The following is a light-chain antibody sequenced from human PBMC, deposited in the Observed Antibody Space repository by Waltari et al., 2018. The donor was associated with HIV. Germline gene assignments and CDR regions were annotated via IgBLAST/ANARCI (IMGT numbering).Light chain of an antibody. J-gene: IGKJ2*01. Sequence: IQMTQSPPALSASVGARVTITCRASQTISGWLVWYQQKPGKAPKLLIYQASTLDTGVPSRFSGSRSGTEFTLTISSLQPDDFATYYCQQYKSYPYTFGQGTKLEIK. CDR2: QAS. CDR1: QTISGW. CDR3: QQYKSYPYT. V-gene: IGKV1-5*03.